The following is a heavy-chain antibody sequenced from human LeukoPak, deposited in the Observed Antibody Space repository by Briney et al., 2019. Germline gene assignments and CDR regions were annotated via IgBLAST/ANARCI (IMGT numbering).Heavy chain of an antibody. CDR1: GFTFSNAW. J-gene: IGHJ6*03. V-gene: IGHV4-34*01. D-gene: IGHD2-15*01. Sequence: GSLRLSCAASGFTFSNAWMSWVRQAPGKGLEWIGEINHSGSTNYNPSLKSRVTISVDTSKNQFSLKLSSVTAADTAVYYCARGVGYCSGGSCYSENYYYYMDVWGKGTTVTVSS. CDR2: INHSGST. CDR3: ARGVGYCSGGSCYSENYYYYMDV.